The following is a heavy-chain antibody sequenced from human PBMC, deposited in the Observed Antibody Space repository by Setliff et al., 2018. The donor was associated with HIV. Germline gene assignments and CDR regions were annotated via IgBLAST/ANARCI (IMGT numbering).Heavy chain of an antibody. CDR1: GGSISSRGYY. CDR2: IYYSGST. CDR3: ARVPGRDYYDTSGDFDY. Sequence: SETLSLTCTVSGGSISSRGYYWGWIRQPPGKELEWIGSIYYSGSTYYNPALKSRVAISVDTSKNQFSLKVTSVTAADTAVYYCARVPGRDYYDTSGDFDYWGLGTLVTVSS. D-gene: IGHD3-22*01. J-gene: IGHJ4*02. V-gene: IGHV4-39*07.